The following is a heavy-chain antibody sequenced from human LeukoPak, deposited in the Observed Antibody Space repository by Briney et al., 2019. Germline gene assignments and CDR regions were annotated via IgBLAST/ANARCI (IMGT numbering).Heavy chain of an antibody. CDR2: IYHSGST. CDR1: GGSISSSNW. Sequence: SETLSLTCAVSGGSISSSNWWSWVRQPPGKGLEWIGEIYHSGSTNYNPSLKSRVTISVDKSKNQFSLKLSSVAAADTAVYYCARGVAAAGANWFDPWGQGTLVTVSS. V-gene: IGHV4-4*02. D-gene: IGHD6-13*01. CDR3: ARGVAAAGANWFDP. J-gene: IGHJ5*02.